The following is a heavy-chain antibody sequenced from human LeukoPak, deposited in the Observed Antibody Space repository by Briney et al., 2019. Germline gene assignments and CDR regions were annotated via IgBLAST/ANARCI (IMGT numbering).Heavy chain of an antibody. D-gene: IGHD6-19*01. V-gene: IGHV1-18*01. CDR2: ISAYNGNT. Sequence: ASVKVSCKASGGTFSSYAISWVRQAPGQGLEWMGWISAYNGNTNYAQKLQGRVTMTTDTSTSTAYMELSSLRSEDTAVYYCAAGGIAVAPMTFDIWGQGTMVTVSS. CDR3: AAGGIAVAPMTFDI. J-gene: IGHJ3*02. CDR1: GGTFSSYA.